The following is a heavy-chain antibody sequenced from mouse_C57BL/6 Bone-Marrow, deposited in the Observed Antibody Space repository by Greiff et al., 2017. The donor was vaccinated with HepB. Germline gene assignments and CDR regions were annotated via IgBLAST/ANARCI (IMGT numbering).Heavy chain of an antibody. V-gene: IGHV5-9-1*02. J-gene: IGHJ3*01. CDR3: KSAYGYDDGSWFAY. CDR2: ISSGGDYI. D-gene: IGHD2-2*01. Sequence: DVKLVESGEGLVKPGGSLKLSCAASGFTFSSYAISWVRQTPEKRLEWVAYISSGGDYIYYADTVKGRFTISRDNARNTLYLQMSRLKSEDTAMYYCKSAYGYDDGSWFAYWGQGTLVTVSA. CDR1: GFTFSSYA.